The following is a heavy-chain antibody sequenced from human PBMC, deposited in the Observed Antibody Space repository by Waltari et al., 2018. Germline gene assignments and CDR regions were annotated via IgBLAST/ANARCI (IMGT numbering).Heavy chain of an antibody. J-gene: IGHJ4*02. CDR1: GFTFDDYA. V-gene: IGHV3-43D*03. CDR2: ISWDGGST. Sequence: EVQLVESGGVVVQPGGSLRLSCAASGFTFDDYAMHWVRQAPGKGLEWVSLISWDGGSTYYADSVKGRFTISRDNSKNSLYLQMNSLRAEDTALYYCAKDRGATVTWYYFDYWGQGTLVTVSS. CDR3: AKDRGATVTWYYFDY. D-gene: IGHD4-17*01.